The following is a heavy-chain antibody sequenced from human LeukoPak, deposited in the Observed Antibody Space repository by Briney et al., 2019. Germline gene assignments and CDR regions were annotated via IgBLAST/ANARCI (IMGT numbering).Heavy chain of an antibody. Sequence: PGGSLRLSCAASGFTFSDYYMSWIRQPPGKGLEWIGEINHSESTNYNPSLKSRVTISVDTSKNQFSLKLSSVTAADTAVYYCARIRDWNTYYFDYWGQGTLVTVSS. CDR1: GFTFSDYY. V-gene: IGHV4-34*01. CDR3: ARIRDWNTYYFDY. D-gene: IGHD1-1*01. J-gene: IGHJ4*02. CDR2: INHSEST.